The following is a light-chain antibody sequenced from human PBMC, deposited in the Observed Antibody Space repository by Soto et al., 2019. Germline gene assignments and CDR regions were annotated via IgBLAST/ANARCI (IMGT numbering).Light chain of an antibody. CDR1: QSLLHSNVYNY. CDR2: LGS. J-gene: IGKJ1*01. V-gene: IGKV2-28*01. Sequence: DIVMTQSPLSLPVTPGEPASISCRSSQSLLHSNVYNYVDWYLQKPGQSPQLLIYLGSNRASGVPDRFSGSGSGTDFTLKISRVEAEDVGVYYCMQALQTPRTFGQGTKVEVK. CDR3: MQALQTPRT.